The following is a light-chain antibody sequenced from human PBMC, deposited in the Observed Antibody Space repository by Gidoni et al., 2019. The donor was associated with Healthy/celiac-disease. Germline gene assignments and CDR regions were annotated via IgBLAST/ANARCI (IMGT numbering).Light chain of an antibody. CDR2: DAS. J-gene: IGKJ4*01. V-gene: IGKV3-11*01. CDR1: QSVSSY. Sequence: DIVLTQSPATLSLSPGERATLSCRASQSVSSYLAWYQQKPGQAPRLLIYDASNRATGIPARFSGSGSGTELTITISSLEHEDVAVYYCQQSSNWPPLTFGGGTKVEIK. CDR3: QQSSNWPPLT.